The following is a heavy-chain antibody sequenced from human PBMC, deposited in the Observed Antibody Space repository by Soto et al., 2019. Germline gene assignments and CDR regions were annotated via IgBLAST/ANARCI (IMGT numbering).Heavy chain of an antibody. Sequence: ASVKVSCKASGYTFTSYYMHWVRQAPRQGLEWIGIINPSGGSTSYAQKFQGRVTMTRDTSTSTVYRELSSLRSEDTAVYYCARDREQWPIYYYYGMDVWGQGTTVTVS. V-gene: IGHV1-46*01. J-gene: IGHJ6*02. CDR3: ARDREQWPIYYYYGMDV. CDR2: INPSGGST. CDR1: GYTFTSYY. D-gene: IGHD6-19*01.